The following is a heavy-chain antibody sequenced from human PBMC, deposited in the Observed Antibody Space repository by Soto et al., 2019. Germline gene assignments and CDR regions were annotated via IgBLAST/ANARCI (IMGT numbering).Heavy chain of an antibody. CDR1: GGTFSSYA. J-gene: IGHJ4*02. Sequence: SVKVSCKASGGTFSSYAISWVRQAPGQGLEWMGGIIPTFGTANYAQKFQGRVTITADESTSTAYMELSSLRSEDTAVYYCARDPRGGSDYYDSSGFGPGYFDYWGQGTLVTVSS. D-gene: IGHD3-22*01. V-gene: IGHV1-69*13. CDR3: ARDPRGGSDYYDSSGFGPGYFDY. CDR2: IIPTFGTA.